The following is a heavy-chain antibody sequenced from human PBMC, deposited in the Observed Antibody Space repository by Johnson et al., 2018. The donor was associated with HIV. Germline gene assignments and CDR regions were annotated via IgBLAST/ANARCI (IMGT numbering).Heavy chain of an antibody. J-gene: IGHJ3*02. CDR3: AKAGDLYCSSNSCDVGAFDI. V-gene: IGHV3-23*04. Sequence: VQLVESGGGLVQPGGSLRLSCAASGFTFSSYAMSWVRQAPGKGLEWVSAISGSGGSTYYADSVKGRFTISRDNSKNTLYLQMNSLRAEDTAVYYCAKAGDLYCSSNSCDVGAFDIWGQGTMVTVSS. CDR1: GFTFSSYA. D-gene: IGHD2-2*01. CDR2: ISGSGGST.